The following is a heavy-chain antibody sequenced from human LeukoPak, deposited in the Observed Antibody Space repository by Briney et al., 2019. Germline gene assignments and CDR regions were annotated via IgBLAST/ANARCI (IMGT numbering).Heavy chain of an antibody. CDR1: GYTLTELS. CDR2: FDPEDGET. Sequence: ASVKVSCKVSGYTLTELSMHWVRQAPGKGLEWMGGFDPEDGETIYAQKFQGRVTMTEDTSTDTAYMELSSLRSEDTAVYYCATVRYYYDSSGYLIWGQGTLVTVSS. J-gene: IGHJ4*02. CDR3: ATVRYYYDSSGYLI. V-gene: IGHV1-24*01. D-gene: IGHD3-22*01.